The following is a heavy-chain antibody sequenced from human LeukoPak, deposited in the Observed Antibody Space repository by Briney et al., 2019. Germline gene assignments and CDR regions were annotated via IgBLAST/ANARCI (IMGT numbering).Heavy chain of an antibody. Sequence: GGSLRLSCVASGFTFSSYAMSWVRQVPGKGLEWVSVISGSGDNTYYADSVKGRFTISRDNSKNMLYLQMNSLRAEDTAVYYCAKWKYSNTGIDDYWGQGTLVTVSS. D-gene: IGHD6-13*01. V-gene: IGHV3-23*01. CDR3: AKWKYSNTGIDDY. CDR2: ISGSGDNT. CDR1: GFTFSSYA. J-gene: IGHJ4*02.